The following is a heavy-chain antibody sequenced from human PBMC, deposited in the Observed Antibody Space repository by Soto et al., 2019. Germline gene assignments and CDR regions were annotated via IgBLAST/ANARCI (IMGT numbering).Heavy chain of an antibody. D-gene: IGHD6-6*01. CDR2: ISISGTTT. V-gene: IGHV3-11*01. Sequence: GGSLRLSCAASVFTFGYYDMSWIRQAPGKCLEWFSYISISGTTTXXADSVKGRXTISSDNFKNSXYVEMXNLRVEDTAVYYCARKGPRAARPNHWRQGTLVTVSS. CDR1: VFTFGYYD. J-gene: IGHJ5*02. CDR3: ARKGPRAARPNH.